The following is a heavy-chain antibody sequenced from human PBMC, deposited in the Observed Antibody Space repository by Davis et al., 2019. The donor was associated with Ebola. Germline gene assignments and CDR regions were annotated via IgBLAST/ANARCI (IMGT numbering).Heavy chain of an antibody. CDR2: ISYDGSNK. Sequence: GESLKISCAASGFTFSSYGMHWVRQAPGKGLEWVTFISVISYDGSNKYYADSVKGRFTISRDNSKNTLYLQMNSLRAEDTAVYYCARGQQWDSPHYFDYWGRGTLVTVSS. CDR3: ARGQQWDSPHYFDY. V-gene: IGHV3-30*03. CDR1: GFTFSSYG. J-gene: IGHJ4*02. D-gene: IGHD6-19*01.